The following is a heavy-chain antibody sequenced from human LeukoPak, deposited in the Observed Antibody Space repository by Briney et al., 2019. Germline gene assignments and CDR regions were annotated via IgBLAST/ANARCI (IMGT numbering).Heavy chain of an antibody. CDR2: IGGGGVTT. CDR1: GFTFSSYS. Sequence: GGSLRLSCAASGFTFSSYSMHWVRQAPGKGPEFVSVIGGGGVTTFYADSVKDRFTISRDNSKNTLYLEMGSLRAEEMAVYYCAREGGGSGLWYYDLWGRGTLVTVSS. CDR3: AREGGGSGLWYYDL. V-gene: IGHV3-64*02. J-gene: IGHJ2*01. D-gene: IGHD1-26*01.